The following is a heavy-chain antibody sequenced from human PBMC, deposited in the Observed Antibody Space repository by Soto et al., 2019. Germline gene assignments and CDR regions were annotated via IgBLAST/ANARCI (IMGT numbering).Heavy chain of an antibody. CDR2: IWYDGSNK. D-gene: IGHD5-18*01. J-gene: IGHJ4*02. V-gene: IGHV3-33*01. CDR3: ARDGGGYSYGLKNILRFNYYFDY. Sequence: QVQLVESGGGVVQPGRSLRLSCAASGFTFSSYGMHWVRQAPGKGLEWVAVIWYDGSNKYYADSVKGRFTISRDNSKNTLYLQMNSLRAEDTAVYYCARDGGGYSYGLKNILRFNYYFDYWGQGTLVTVSS. CDR1: GFTFSSYG.